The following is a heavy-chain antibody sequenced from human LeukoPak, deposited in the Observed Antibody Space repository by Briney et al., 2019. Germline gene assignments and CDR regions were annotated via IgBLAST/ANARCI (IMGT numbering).Heavy chain of an antibody. Sequence: SETLSLTCTVSGGSISSYYWSWIRQPPGKGLEWIGYIYTSGSTNYNPSLKSRVTISVDTSKNQFSLKLSSVTAADTAVYYCARHWVVAATRRSDWLDPWGQGTLVTVSS. CDR2: IYTSGST. CDR1: GGSISSYY. D-gene: IGHD2-15*01. V-gene: IGHV4-4*09. J-gene: IGHJ5*02. CDR3: ARHWVVAATRRSDWLDP.